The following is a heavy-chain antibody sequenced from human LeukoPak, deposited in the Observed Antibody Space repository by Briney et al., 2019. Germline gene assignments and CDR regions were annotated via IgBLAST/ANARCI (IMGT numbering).Heavy chain of an antibody. V-gene: IGHV4-61*02. CDR1: GGSISSGSYY. CDR3: ARESCNGGSCHLDY. Sequence: PSQTLSLTRTVSGGSISSGSYYWSWIRQPAGKGLEWIGRIYTSGSTNYNPSLKSRVTISVDRSKNQFSLKLSSVTAADTAVYYCARESCNGGSCHLDYWGQGTLGTVSS. J-gene: IGHJ4*02. D-gene: IGHD2-15*01. CDR2: IYTSGST.